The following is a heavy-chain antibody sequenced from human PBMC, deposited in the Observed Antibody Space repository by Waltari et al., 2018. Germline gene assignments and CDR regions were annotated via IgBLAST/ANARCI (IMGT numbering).Heavy chain of an antibody. Sequence: QVQLQESGPGLVKPSETLSLICIVSGGSISSYYWNWIRQPAGKGLEWIGRIYTSGSTSYTPSRRIRVTMSVDTSKNHVSLRLSSVTAADTAVYYCAGSSNFGIYGLDVWGQGTTVIVSS. D-gene: IGHD3-3*01. CDR3: AGSSNFGIYGLDV. J-gene: IGHJ6*02. CDR1: GGSISSYY. CDR2: IYTSGST. V-gene: IGHV4-4*07.